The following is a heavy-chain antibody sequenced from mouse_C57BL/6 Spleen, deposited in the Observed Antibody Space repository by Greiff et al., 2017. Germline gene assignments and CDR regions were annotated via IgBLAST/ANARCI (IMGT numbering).Heavy chain of an antibody. V-gene: IGHV1-64*01. Sequence: QLQQPGAELVKPGASVKLSCKASGYTFTSYWMHWVNQRPGQGLEWIGMIHPNSGSTNYNEKFKSKATLTVDKSSSTAYMQLSSLTSEDSAVYYCARDYYGSSYERAMDYWGQGTSVTVSS. CDR1: GYTFTSYW. CDR2: IHPNSGST. J-gene: IGHJ4*01. D-gene: IGHD1-1*01. CDR3: ARDYYGSSYERAMDY.